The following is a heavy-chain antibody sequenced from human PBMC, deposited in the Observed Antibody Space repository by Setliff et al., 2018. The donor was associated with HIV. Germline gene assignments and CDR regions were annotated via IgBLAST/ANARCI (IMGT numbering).Heavy chain of an antibody. Sequence: PSETLSLTCAVYGGSFSGYFWNWIRQPPGKGLEWIGHIYSSGSTSYNPSLKSRATISVDTSKNQFSLKLTSVTAADTAVYYCARGTYGGYAGLFDYWGQGSLVTVSS. CDR2: IYSSGST. CDR3: ARGTYGGYAGLFDY. CDR1: GGSFSGYF. D-gene: IGHD5-12*01. V-gene: IGHV4-34*01. J-gene: IGHJ4*02.